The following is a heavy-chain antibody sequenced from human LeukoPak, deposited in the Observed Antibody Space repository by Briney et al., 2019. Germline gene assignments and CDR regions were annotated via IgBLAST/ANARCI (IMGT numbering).Heavy chain of an antibody. J-gene: IGHJ6*02. CDR3: ARDGPIYCSGGSCYSNYYYGMDV. CDR2: VHYTGSA. V-gene: IGHV4-59*01. CDR1: GGSINSYY. D-gene: IGHD2-15*01. Sequence: SETLSLSCSVSGGSINSYYWSWVRQPPGKGLEWIASVHYTGSANYNPSLKSRVTISVDTSRNRFSLRLRSLTAADTAFYYCARDGPIYCSGGSCYSNYYYGMDVWGQGTTVTVSS.